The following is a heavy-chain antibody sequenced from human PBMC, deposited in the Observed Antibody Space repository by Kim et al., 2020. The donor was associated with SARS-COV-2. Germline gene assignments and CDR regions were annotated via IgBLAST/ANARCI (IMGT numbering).Heavy chain of an antibody. CDR2: T. D-gene: IGHD1-26*01. V-gene: IGHV3-23*01. Sequence: TDYADSGKGRFTISRDNSKNTLYLQMNSLRAEDTAVYYCAKEHVGAAGFDYWGQEPWSPSPQ. CDR3: AKEHVGAAGFDY. J-gene: IGHJ4*01.